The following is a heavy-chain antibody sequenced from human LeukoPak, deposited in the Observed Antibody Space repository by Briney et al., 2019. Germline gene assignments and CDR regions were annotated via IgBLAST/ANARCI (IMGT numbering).Heavy chain of an antibody. V-gene: IGHV1-69*06. CDR3: ARERARGQLVFDY. CDR1: GYTFSAFY. Sequence: SVKVSCKASGYTFSAFYIHWVRQAPGQGLEWMGGIIPIFGTANYAQKFQGRVTITADKSTSTAYMELSSLRSEDTAVYYCARERARGQLVFDYWGQGTLVTVSS. J-gene: IGHJ4*02. CDR2: IIPIFGTA. D-gene: IGHD6-13*01.